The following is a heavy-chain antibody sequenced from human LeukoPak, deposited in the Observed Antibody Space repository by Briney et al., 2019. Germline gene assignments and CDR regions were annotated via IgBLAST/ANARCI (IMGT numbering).Heavy chain of an antibody. D-gene: IGHD2-2*02. Sequence: GGSLRLSCAASGFTFSSYSMNWVRQAPGKGLEWVSSISSSSSYIYYADSVKGRFTISRDNAKNSLYLQMNSLRAEDTAVYYCAKGTSCYICYYYYMDVWGKGTTVTVSS. CDR2: ISSSSSYI. CDR3: AKGTSCYICYYYYMDV. CDR1: GFTFSSYS. J-gene: IGHJ6*03. V-gene: IGHV3-21*01.